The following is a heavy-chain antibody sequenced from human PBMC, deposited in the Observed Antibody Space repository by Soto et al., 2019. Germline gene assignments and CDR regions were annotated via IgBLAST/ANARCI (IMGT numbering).Heavy chain of an antibody. J-gene: IGHJ6*02. D-gene: IGHD2-2*02. CDR2: IYSGDST. CDR1: GFTVSSNY. Sequence: QPGGSLRLSCAASGFTVSSNYMSWVRQAPGKGLEWVSVIYSGDSTYYGDSVKGRFTISRDNSKNTLYLQMNSLRAEDTAVYYCARDRNTLYGMDVWGQGTTVTVSS. CDR3: ARDRNTLYGMDV. V-gene: IGHV3-66*01.